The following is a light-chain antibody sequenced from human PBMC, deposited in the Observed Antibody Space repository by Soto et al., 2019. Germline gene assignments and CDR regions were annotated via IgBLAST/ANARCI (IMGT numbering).Light chain of an antibody. J-gene: IGKJ4*01. V-gene: IGKV3-15*01. CDR1: QSVGNN. CDR3: QADNNRALP. CDR2: GAS. Sequence: EVVMTQSPATLSVSPGERATLSCRASQSVGNNLAWYQQKPGQAPRLLVFGASTRATGIPVSFSGSGSGTEVTLTISSLQFEDFSVYYCQADNNRALPFGGGTKVEMK.